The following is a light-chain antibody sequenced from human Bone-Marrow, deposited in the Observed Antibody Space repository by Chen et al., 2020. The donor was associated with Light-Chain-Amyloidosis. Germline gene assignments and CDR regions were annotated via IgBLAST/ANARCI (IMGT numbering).Light chain of an antibody. J-gene: IGKJ1*01. CDR1: QSVSSY. Sequence: DIQLTQSPSSLSASVGDRVTCTCRTSQSVSSYLNWYQQRPGKAPKLLLYATTTLPSEVPARFRGSGSGAEFTLALSSLQAEDFATYYCQQSFKSPPTFGQGTKVEIK. CDR3: QQSFKSPPT. V-gene: IGKV1-39*01. CDR2: ATT.